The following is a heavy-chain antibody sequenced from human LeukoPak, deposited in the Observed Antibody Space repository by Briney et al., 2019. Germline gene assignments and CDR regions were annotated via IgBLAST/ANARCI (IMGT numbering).Heavy chain of an antibody. CDR1: GGSISSYY. J-gene: IGHJ6*04. V-gene: IGHV4-4*07. D-gene: IGHD2-2*01. Sequence: SETLSLTCTVSGGSISSYYWGWLRQPAGKGLEWIGRIYTSGSTNYNPSLKSRVTMSVDTSKNQFSLKLSSVTAADTAVYYCASARTTAFMDVWGKGTTVTVSS. CDR2: IYTSGST. CDR3: ASARTTAFMDV.